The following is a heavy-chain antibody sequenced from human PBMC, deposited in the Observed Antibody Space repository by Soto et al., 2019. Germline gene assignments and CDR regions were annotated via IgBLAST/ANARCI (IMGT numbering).Heavy chain of an antibody. J-gene: IGHJ5*02. CDR1: GGTFRSYA. Sequence: QVQLVQSGAEVKKPGSSMKVSCKVSGGTFRSYAINWVRQAPGQGLEWMGGITPISGTTNYAQKFQGRVTITADESTSTAYMGMSSLRYDDPAVYYCARAGTWGQGPPVTVSS. V-gene: IGHV1-69*01. CDR3: ARAGT. CDR2: ITPISGTT.